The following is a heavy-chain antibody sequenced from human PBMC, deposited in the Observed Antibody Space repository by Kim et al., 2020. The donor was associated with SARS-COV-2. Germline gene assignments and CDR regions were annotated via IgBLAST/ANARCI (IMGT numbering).Heavy chain of an antibody. D-gene: IGHD3-3*01. CDR3: TRDFGDTIFGVVIMGPYYYYGMDV. Sequence: GGSLRLSCTASGFTFGDYAMSWVRQAPGKGLEWVGFIRSKAYVGTTEYAASVKGRFTISRDDSKSIAYLQMNSLKTEDTAVYYCTRDFGDTIFGVVIMGPYYYYGMDVWGQETTVTVSS. CDR1: GFTFGDYA. V-gene: IGHV3-49*04. J-gene: IGHJ6*01. CDR2: IRSKAYVGTT.